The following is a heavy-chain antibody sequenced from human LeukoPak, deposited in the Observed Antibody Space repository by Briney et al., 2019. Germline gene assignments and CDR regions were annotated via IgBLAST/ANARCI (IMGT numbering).Heavy chain of an antibody. CDR3: AGGGGYGSGSLY. V-gene: IGHV4-59*01. J-gene: IGHJ4*02. D-gene: IGHD3-10*01. CDR1: GGSISSYY. CDR2: IYYSGST. Sequence: SETLSLTCTVSGGSISSYYWSWIRQPPGKGLEWIGYIYYSGSTNYNPSLKSRVTISVDTSKSQFSLKLSSVTAADTAVYYCAGGGGYGSGSLYWGQGTLVTVSS.